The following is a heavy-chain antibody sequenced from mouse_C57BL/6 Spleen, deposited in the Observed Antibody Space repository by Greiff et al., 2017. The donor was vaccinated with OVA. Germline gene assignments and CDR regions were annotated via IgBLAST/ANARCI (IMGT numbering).Heavy chain of an antibody. CDR1: GFTFSDYY. Sequence: EVNVVESEGGLVQPGSSMKLSCTASGFTFSDYYMAWVRQVPEKGLEWVANINYDGSSTYYLDSLKSRFIISRDNAKNILYLQMSSLKSEDTATYYCARDRWYYGSSRYYYAMDYWGQGTSVTVSS. D-gene: IGHD1-1*01. V-gene: IGHV5-16*01. J-gene: IGHJ4*01. CDR3: ARDRWYYGSSRYYYAMDY. CDR2: INYDGSST.